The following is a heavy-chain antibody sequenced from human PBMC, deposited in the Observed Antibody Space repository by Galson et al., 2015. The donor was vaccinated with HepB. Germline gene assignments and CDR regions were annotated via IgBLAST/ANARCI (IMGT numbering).Heavy chain of an antibody. J-gene: IGHJ5*02. CDR1: GFTFSSYG. CDR2: ISYDGSNK. CDR3: AKSDSSSWPNWFDP. V-gene: IGHV3-30*18. D-gene: IGHD6-13*01. Sequence: SLRLSCAASGFTFSSYGMHWVRQAPGKGLEWVAVISYDGSNKYYADSVKGRFTISRDNSKNTLYLEMNSPRAEDTAVYYCAKSDSSSWPNWFDPWGQGTLVTVSS.